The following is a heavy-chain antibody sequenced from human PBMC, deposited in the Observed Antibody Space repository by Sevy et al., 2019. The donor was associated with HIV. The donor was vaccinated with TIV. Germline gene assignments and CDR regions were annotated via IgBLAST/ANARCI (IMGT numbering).Heavy chain of an antibody. J-gene: IGHJ4*02. D-gene: IGHD6-19*01. Sequence: ASVKVSCKASGGTFTTSGISWVRQVPGQGLEWMGGIIPILGTTNYARRFQYRVTITADESTKTAYMGLSSLRSEDTAVYYCARGGGNGWYYFDYWGQATSVTVSS. CDR2: IIPILGTT. CDR1: GGTFTTSG. V-gene: IGHV1-69*13. CDR3: ARGGGNGWYYFDY.